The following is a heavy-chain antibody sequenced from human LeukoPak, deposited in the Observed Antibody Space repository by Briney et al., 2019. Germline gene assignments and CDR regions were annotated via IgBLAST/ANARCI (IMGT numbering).Heavy chain of an antibody. D-gene: IGHD4-17*01. CDR2: ISGSGGST. Sequence: GGSLRLSCTASGFTFSSYAMSWVRQAPGKGLEWVSSISGSGGSTYYADSVKGRFTISRDNSKNTLYLQMNSLRAEDTAVYYCARDPYYGDYPARVAFDIWGQGTMVTVSS. CDR3: ARDPYYGDYPARVAFDI. CDR1: GFTFSSYA. J-gene: IGHJ3*02. V-gene: IGHV3-23*01.